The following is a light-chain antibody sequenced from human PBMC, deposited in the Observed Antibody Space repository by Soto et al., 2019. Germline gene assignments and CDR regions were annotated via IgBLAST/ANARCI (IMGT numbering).Light chain of an antibody. Sequence: DILMTQSPSSVSACVGDRVTIACRASQDISSWLALYQQTPGRVPKLLIYATSKLQPGVPTRFSGSGSRTKFTLTISSLHPADFATYYCQHANSFPITFGHGTRLDI. CDR3: QHANSFPIT. CDR2: ATS. CDR1: QDISSW. J-gene: IGKJ5*01. V-gene: IGKV1-12*01.